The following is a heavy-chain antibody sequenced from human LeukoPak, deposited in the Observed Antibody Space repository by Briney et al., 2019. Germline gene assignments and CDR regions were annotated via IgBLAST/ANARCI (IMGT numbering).Heavy chain of an antibody. D-gene: IGHD3-3*01. CDR3: ARSDDRVFGVVRYAFDI. V-gene: IGHV4-59*01. CDR2: IYYSGST. CDR1: GGSISSYY. J-gene: IGHJ3*02. Sequence: PSETLSLTCTVSGGSISSYYWSWIRQPPGKGLEWIGYIYYSGSTNYNPSLKSRVTISVDTSKNQFSLKLGSVTAADTAVYYCARSDDRVFGVVRYAFDIWGQGTMVTVSS.